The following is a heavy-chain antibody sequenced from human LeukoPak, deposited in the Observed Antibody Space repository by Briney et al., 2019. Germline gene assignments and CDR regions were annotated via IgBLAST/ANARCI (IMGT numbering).Heavy chain of an antibody. D-gene: IGHD3-9*01. Sequence: GRSLRLSCAASGFTFSSYGMHWVRQAPGKGLEWVAVISYDGSNKYYADSVKGRFTISRDNSKNTLYLQMNSLRAEDTAVYYCAKETYDIPYYWGQGTLVTVSS. V-gene: IGHV3-30*18. CDR2: ISYDGSNK. J-gene: IGHJ4*02. CDR1: GFTFSSYG. CDR3: AKETYDIPYY.